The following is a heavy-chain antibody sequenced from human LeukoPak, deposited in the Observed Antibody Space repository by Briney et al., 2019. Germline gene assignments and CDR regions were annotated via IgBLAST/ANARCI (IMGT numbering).Heavy chain of an antibody. D-gene: IGHD6-13*01. CDR2: ISGSGGSA. CDR1: GFTFSSYA. Sequence: PGGSLRLSCAASGFTFSSYAMSWVRQAPGKGLEWVSAISGSGGSAYYADSVKGRFTTSRDNSKNTLYLQMNSLRAEDTAVYYCAKDRPRRYSSNWYNWFDPWGQGTLVTVSS. J-gene: IGHJ5*02. CDR3: AKDRPRRYSSNWYNWFDP. V-gene: IGHV3-23*01.